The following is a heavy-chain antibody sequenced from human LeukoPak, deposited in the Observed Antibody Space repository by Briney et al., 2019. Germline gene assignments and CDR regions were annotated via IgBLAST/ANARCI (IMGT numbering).Heavy chain of an antibody. CDR1: GYRFDSYW. D-gene: IGHD5-24*01. CDR2: IYGGDSET. Sequence: GESLKISCKGSGYRFDSYWIGWVRQMPGKGLEWMGIIYGGDSETRYSPAFEGQVTISADKSISTAYLQWSSLKASDTAMYFSARPLDMATVGGFGYWGQGTLATVSS. CDR3: ARPLDMATVGGFGY. V-gene: IGHV5-51*01. J-gene: IGHJ4*02.